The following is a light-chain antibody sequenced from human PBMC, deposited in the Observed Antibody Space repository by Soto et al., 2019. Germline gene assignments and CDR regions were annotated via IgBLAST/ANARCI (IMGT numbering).Light chain of an antibody. V-gene: IGLV2-14*01. J-gene: IGLJ2*01. CDR1: SSDVGGYNY. Sequence: QSALTQAASVSGSPGQSVTISCTGTSSDVGGYNYVSWYQQHPGKTPKLMIYDVSNRPSGVSNRFSGSKSGNAASLAISGLQAEDGADYYCSSYTSSSTRTFGGGIKVTVL. CDR2: DVS. CDR3: SSYTSSSTRT.